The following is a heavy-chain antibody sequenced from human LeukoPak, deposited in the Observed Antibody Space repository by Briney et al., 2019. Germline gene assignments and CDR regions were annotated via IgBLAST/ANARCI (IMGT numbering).Heavy chain of an antibody. CDR1: GFTFSSYS. J-gene: IGHJ4*02. CDR2: ISSSSSYI. D-gene: IGHD3-16*01. V-gene: IGHV3-21*01. CDR3: ATALTDVPVGDY. Sequence: PGGSLRLSCAASGFTFSSYSMNWVHQAPGKGLEWVSSISSSSSYIYYADSVKGRFTISRDNAKNSLYLQMNSLRAEDTAVYYCATALTDVPVGDYWGQGTLVTVSS.